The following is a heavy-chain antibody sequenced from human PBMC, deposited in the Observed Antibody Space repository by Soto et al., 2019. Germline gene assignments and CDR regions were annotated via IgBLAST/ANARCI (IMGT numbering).Heavy chain of an antibody. D-gene: IGHD6-19*01. CDR3: AKGSTAWYLSGCDDGWFDP. Sequence: QVQLVESGGGVVQPGRSLRLSCAASGFTFSSYGMHWVRQAPGKGLEWVAVISYDGSNKYYADSVKGRFTISRDNTKNSLYLQLIRLRAEDTAVYYCAKGSTAWYLSGCDDGWFDPWGLGTLVTFSS. CDR1: GFTFSSYG. V-gene: IGHV3-30*18. CDR2: ISYDGSNK. J-gene: IGHJ5*02.